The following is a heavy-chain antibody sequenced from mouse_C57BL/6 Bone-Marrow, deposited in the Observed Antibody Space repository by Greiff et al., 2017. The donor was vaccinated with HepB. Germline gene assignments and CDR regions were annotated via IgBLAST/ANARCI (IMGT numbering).Heavy chain of an antibody. J-gene: IGHJ2*01. V-gene: IGHV5-6*01. D-gene: IGHD1-1*01. CDR2: ISSGGSYT. CDR3: ARRTTVVASFDY. Sequence: EVQLVESGGDLVKPGGSLKLSCAASGFTFSSYGMSWVRQTPDKRLEWVATISSGGSYTYYPDSVKGRFTISRDNAKNTLYLQMSSLKSEDTAMYCCARRTTVVASFDYWGQGTTLTVSS. CDR1: GFTFSSYG.